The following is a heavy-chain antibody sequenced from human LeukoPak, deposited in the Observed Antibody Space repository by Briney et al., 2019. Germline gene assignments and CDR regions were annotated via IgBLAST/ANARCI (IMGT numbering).Heavy chain of an antibody. CDR1: GGSLSNFY. D-gene: IGHD3-22*01. Sequence: PSETLSLTCTVSGGSLSNFYWSWIRQPPGKGVEWIGYIHTSGSTIHYPSLTGRVSMSVDATKNQFSLRLGSVTAADTAVYFCVRHDDIGVIRNGFDIWGRGTRVTVSS. CDR3: VRHDDIGVIRNGFDI. J-gene: IGHJ3*02. V-gene: IGHV4-4*09. CDR2: IHTSGST.